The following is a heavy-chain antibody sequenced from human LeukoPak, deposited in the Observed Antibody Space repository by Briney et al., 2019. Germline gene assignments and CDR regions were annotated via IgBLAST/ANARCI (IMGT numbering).Heavy chain of an antibody. CDR1: GFTFSSYS. V-gene: IGHV3-21*01. D-gene: IGHD3-9*01. Sequence: GGSLRLSCAASGFTFSSYSMNWVRQAPGKGLEWVSSISSSSYVYYADSVKGRFTISRDNAKNSLYLQMSSLRAEDTAVYYCARDPMYYDILTGYSPYYFDYWGQGTLVTVSS. J-gene: IGHJ4*02. CDR3: ARDPMYYDILTGYSPYYFDY. CDR2: ISSSSYV.